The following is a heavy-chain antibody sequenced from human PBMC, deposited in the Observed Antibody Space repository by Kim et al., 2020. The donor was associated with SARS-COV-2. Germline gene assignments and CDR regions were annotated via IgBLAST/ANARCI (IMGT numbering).Heavy chain of an antibody. D-gene: IGHD6-6*01. CDR3: AKVPISIAARPAYDPFPYYFDY. J-gene: IGHJ4*02. CDR1: GFTFSSYA. Sequence: GGSLRLSCAASGFTFSSYAMSWVRQAPGKGLEWVSAISGSGGSTYYADSVKGRFTISRDNSKNTLYLQMNSLRAEDTAVYYCAKVPISIAARPAYDPFPYYFDYWGQGTLVTVSS. V-gene: IGHV3-23*01. CDR2: ISGSGGST.